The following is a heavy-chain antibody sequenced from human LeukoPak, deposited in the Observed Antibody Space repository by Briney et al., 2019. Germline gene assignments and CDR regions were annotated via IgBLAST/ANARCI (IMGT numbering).Heavy chain of an antibody. CDR3: AKALERRIYYYGMDV. J-gene: IGHJ6*02. Sequence: PGGSLRLSCAASGFTLDDYAMHWVRQAPGKGLEWVSGISLDSGSIGYADSVEGRFTISRDNAKNSLYLQMNSLRAEDTALYYWAKALERRIYYYGMDVWGQGTTVTVSS. CDR1: GFTLDDYA. V-gene: IGHV3-9*01. D-gene: IGHD1-1*01. CDR2: ISLDSGSI.